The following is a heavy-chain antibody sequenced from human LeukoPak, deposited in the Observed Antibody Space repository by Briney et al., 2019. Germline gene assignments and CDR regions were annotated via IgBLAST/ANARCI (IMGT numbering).Heavy chain of an antibody. J-gene: IGHJ4*02. CDR2: ISSSGDIT. D-gene: IGHD2-15*01. Sequence: GGSLRLSCAASGFTFSICAMNWVRQAPGKGLEWVSSISSSGDITYYADSVKGRFTVSRDNPKNTLYLQLNSLRAEDTAVYYCARDHGGGDIVSIGSFDYWGQGTLVTVSS. CDR3: ARDHGGGDIVSIGSFDY. CDR1: GFTFSICA. V-gene: IGHV3-23*01.